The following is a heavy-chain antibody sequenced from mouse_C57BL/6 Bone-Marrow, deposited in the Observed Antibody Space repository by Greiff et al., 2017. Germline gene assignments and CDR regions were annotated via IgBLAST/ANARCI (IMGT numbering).Heavy chain of an antibody. CDR3: AHYGYYYAMDY. D-gene: IGHD1-1*02. J-gene: IGHJ4*01. V-gene: IGHV1-55*01. CDR1: GYTFTSYW. Sequence: VQLQQPGAELVKPGASVKMSCKASGYTFTSYWITWVKQRPGQGLEWIGDIYPGSGSTNYNEKFKSKATLTVDTSSSTAYMQLSSLTSEGSAVYYCAHYGYYYAMDYWGQGTSVTVSS. CDR2: IYPGSGST.